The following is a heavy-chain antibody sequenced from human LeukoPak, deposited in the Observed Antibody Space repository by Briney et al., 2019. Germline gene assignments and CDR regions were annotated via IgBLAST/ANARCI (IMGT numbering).Heavy chain of an antibody. D-gene: IGHD5-12*01. CDR3: AKNGWLRSSGLWGDY. Sequence: GGSLRLSCVASGFTFSSYAMTWFRQAPGKGLEWVSTFSGGNGSPYHADSVKGRFTISRDNSKSTLYLQMNSLRAEDTAMYYCAKNGWLRSSGLWGDYWGQGALVTVSS. J-gene: IGHJ4*02. V-gene: IGHV3-23*01. CDR1: GFTFSSYA. CDR2: FSGGNGSP.